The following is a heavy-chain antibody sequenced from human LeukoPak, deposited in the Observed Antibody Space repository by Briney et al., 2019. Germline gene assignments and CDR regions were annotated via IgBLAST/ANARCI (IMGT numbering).Heavy chain of an antibody. Sequence: PSETLSLTCTVSGGSMSGGGYYWGWIRQPPGKGLDWVGSLYSTTGSTYYNPSLKSRVSISLDTSKNQFSLNLTSVTAADTAVYFCARNYFDSPFDPWGQGTLVIVSS. V-gene: IGHV4-39*07. D-gene: IGHD3-22*01. J-gene: IGHJ5*02. CDR2: LYSTTGST. CDR1: GGSMSGGGYY. CDR3: ARNYFDSPFDP.